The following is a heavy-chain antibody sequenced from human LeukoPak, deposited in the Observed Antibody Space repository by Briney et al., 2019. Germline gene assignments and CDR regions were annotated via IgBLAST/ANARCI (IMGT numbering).Heavy chain of an antibody. CDR2: IYTSGST. Sequence: SETLSLTCTVSGGSISSYYWSWIRQPAGKGLGWIGRIYTSGSTNYNPSLKSRVTMSVDTSKNQFSLKLSSVTAADTAVYYCARDSSSMGFYYYYYMDVWGKGTTVTVSS. J-gene: IGHJ6*03. CDR1: GGSISSYY. D-gene: IGHD6-6*01. CDR3: ARDSSSMGFYYYYYMDV. V-gene: IGHV4-4*07.